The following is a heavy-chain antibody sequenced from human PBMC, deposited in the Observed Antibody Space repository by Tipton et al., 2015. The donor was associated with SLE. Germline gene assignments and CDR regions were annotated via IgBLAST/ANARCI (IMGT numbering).Heavy chain of an antibody. Sequence: GSLRLSCSASGFTFSSYAMHWVRQAPGKGLEYVSAISRNGDITHYADSVRGRFTISRDNSKNTLYLQMSSLRAEDTAVYYCAAVGEYSNSWPPPFGYWGQGTLVTVSS. J-gene: IGHJ4*02. CDR3: AAVGEYSNSWPPPFGY. CDR1: GFTFSSYA. D-gene: IGHD4-11*01. V-gene: IGHV3-64D*08. CDR2: ISRNGDIT.